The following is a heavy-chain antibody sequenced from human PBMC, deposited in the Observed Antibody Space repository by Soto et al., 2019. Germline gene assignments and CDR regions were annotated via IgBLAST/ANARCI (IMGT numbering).Heavy chain of an antibody. CDR2: VNPNNGDP. CDR1: GYTFSNYD. Sequence: QVQLVQSGAELKKPGASVKVSCKASGYTFSNYDMNWVRQATGQGPEWIGWVNPNNGDPAYARKFQGRVTPATVISTTTAYMELTSLRSEDTAIYYCAKVSREGSAIDFDYWGQGTLITVSS. V-gene: IGHV1-8*01. D-gene: IGHD3-10*01. J-gene: IGHJ4*02. CDR3: AKVSREGSAIDFDY.